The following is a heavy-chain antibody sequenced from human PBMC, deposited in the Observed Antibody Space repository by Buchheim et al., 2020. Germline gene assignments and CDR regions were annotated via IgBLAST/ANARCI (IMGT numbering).Heavy chain of an antibody. V-gene: IGHV3-21*01. D-gene: IGHD4-17*01. CDR2: ISSSSSYI. J-gene: IGHJ4*02. CDR3: ARDMGLDYGDWYFDY. Sequence: EVQLVESGGGLVKPGGSLRLSCAASGFTFSSYSMNWVRQAPGKGLEWVSSISSSSSYIYYADSVKGRFTISRDNAKNSLYLQMNSLRAEDTALYYCARDMGLDYGDWYFDYWGQGTL. CDR1: GFTFSSYS.